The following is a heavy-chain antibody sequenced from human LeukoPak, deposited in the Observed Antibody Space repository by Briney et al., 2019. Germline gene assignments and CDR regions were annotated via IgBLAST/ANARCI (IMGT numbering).Heavy chain of an antibody. CDR2: IWYDGSNK. CDR3: AKGETWRFGELLIDY. D-gene: IGHD3-10*01. CDR1: GFTFSSYG. Sequence: GGSLRLSCAASGFTFSSYGMHWVRQAPGKGLEWVAVIWYDGSNKYYADSVKGRFTISRDNSKNTLYLQMNSLRAEDTAVYYCAKGETWRFGELLIDYWGQGTLVTVSS. V-gene: IGHV3-30*02. J-gene: IGHJ4*02.